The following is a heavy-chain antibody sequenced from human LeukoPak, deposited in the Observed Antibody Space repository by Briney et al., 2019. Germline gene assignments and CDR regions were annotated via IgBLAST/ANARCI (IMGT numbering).Heavy chain of an antibody. CDR2: IYYSGST. CDR1: AGSISSGGYS. Sequence: SETLSLTCAVSAGSISSGGYSWSWIRQPPGKGLEWIGYIYYSGSTYYNPSLKSRVTISVDTSKNQFSLKLSSVTAADTAVYYCARHYYDSSGYSRPFDYWGQGTLVTVSS. V-gene: IGHV4-30-2*03. D-gene: IGHD3-22*01. J-gene: IGHJ4*02. CDR3: ARHYYDSSGYSRPFDY.